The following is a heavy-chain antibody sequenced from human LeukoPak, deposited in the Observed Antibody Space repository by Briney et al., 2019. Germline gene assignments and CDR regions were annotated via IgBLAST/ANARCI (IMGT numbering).Heavy chain of an antibody. V-gene: IGHV4-59*07. Sequence: SYTLSLTCTVSGGSISSYYWSWIRQPPGKGLEWIGYIYYSGSTNYNPSLKSRVTISVDTSKNQFSLKLSSVTAADTAVYYCATAGPSDYDILTGYLPPGYFDYWGQGTLVTVSS. CDR3: ATAGPSDYDILTGYLPPGYFDY. CDR2: IYYSGST. J-gene: IGHJ4*02. CDR1: GGSISSYY. D-gene: IGHD3-9*01.